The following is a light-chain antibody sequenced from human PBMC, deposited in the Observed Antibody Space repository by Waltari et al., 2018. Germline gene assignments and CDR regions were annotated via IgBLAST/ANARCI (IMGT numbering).Light chain of an antibody. J-gene: IGKJ2*03. CDR3: MQGTNWPQS. V-gene: IGKV2-30*01. CDR2: KVS. CDR1: QSLVYSDGNIY. Sequence: DVVMTQSPLSLPVTLGQPASIPCRFSQSLVYSDGNIYLNWFQQRQGQSPRRLIYKVSRRDSGVPDRFSGSGSGTDFTLRISRVEAEDVGLYFCMQGTNWPQSFGQGTKLEIK.